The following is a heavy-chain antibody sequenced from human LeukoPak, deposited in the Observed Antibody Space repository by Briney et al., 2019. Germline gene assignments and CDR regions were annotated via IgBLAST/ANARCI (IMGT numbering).Heavy chain of an antibody. V-gene: IGHV4-59*08. J-gene: IGHJ2*01. Sequence: PSETLSLTCTVSGASIRPYYWTWIRQPPGKGLEWLGHINFSGNTNYSPSLKSRVTISLDTFKNHFSLNLTSVTAADTAMYYCARPGRRGDLWYFDLWGRGTLVTVSS. D-gene: IGHD3-16*01. CDR3: ARPGRRGDLWYFDL. CDR2: INFSGNT. CDR1: GASIRPYY.